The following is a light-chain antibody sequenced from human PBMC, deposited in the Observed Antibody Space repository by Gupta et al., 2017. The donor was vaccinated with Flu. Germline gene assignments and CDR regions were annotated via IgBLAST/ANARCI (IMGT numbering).Light chain of an antibody. J-gene: IGKJ4*01. Sequence: EVVMTQSPATLSVSPGERATLSCRASQTVSNNLAWYQQKPGQVPRLLIYDASTRATGIPDRFSGSGSGTEFTLTISSLQSEDFAVYYCQQYNTWPTFGRGTKVEIK. CDR1: QTVSNN. CDR2: DAS. V-gene: IGKV3-15*01. CDR3: QQYNTWPT.